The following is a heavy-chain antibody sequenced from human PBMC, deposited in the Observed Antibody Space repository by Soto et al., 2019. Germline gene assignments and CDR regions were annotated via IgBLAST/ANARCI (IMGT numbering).Heavy chain of an antibody. V-gene: IGHV4-59*01. CDR3: ARGGYSYGLYYYYGMDV. CDR1: GGSISSYY. J-gene: IGHJ6*02. D-gene: IGHD5-18*01. Sequence: SATLSLTCTVSGGSISSYYWSWIRPPPRKGLEWIGYIYYSGSTNYNPSLKSRVTISVDTSKNQFSLKLSSVTAADTAVYYCARGGYSYGLYYYYGMDVWGQGTTVTVSS. CDR2: IYYSGST.